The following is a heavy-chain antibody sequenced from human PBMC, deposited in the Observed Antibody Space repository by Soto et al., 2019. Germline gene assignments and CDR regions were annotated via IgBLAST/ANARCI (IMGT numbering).Heavy chain of an antibody. V-gene: IGHV3-23*01. CDR2: IIDSGGST. Sequence: GGALRLSCAASEFTFSSYAISWVRQAPGKGLEWVSDIIDSGGSTYYADSVKGRFTISRDNSKSTLYLQMNSLRAEDTALYYCAKGRSYYYYYGVDVWGQGTTVTVSS. CDR3: AKGRSYYYYYGVDV. CDR1: EFTFSSYA. J-gene: IGHJ6*02.